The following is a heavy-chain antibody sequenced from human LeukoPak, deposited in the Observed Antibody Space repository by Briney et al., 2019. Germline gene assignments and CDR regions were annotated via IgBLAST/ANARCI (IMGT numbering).Heavy chain of an antibody. CDR2: ISSDSTTK. V-gene: IGHV3-48*01. CDR3: ARESRYAFDI. Sequence: PGGSLRLSCAASGFTFSTYTMNWVRQTPGKGLEWVSYISSDSTTKYYADSVKGRFTISRDNARNSLYLQMNSLRAEDTAMYYCARESRYAFDIWGQGTMVTVSS. CDR1: GFTFSTYT. J-gene: IGHJ3*02.